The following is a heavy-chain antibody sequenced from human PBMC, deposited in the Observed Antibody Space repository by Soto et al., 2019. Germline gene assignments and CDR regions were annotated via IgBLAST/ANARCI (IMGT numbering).Heavy chain of an antibody. CDR1: GGSFSGYY. V-gene: IGHV4-34*01. J-gene: IGHJ4*02. CDR2: INHSGST. Sequence: PSETLSLTCAVYGGSFSGYYWSWIRQPPGKGLEWIGEINHSGSTNYNPSLKSRVTISVDTSKNQFSLKLSSVTAADTAVYYCARGLVLRFFVGWGQGTLVTVSS. CDR3: ARGLVLRFFVG. D-gene: IGHD3-3*01.